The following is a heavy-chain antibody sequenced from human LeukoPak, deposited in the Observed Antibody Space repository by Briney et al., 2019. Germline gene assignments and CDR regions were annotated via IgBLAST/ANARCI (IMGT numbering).Heavy chain of an antibody. J-gene: IGHJ4*02. CDR2: IYHSGST. Sequence: PSETLSLTCTVSGYSISSGYYWGWIRQPPGKGLEWIGSIYHSGSTYYNPSLKSRVTISVDTSKNQFSLKLSSVTAADTAVYYCARDVPWVVAEPLWGQGTLVTVSS. CDR1: GYSISSGYY. D-gene: IGHD2-15*01. CDR3: ARDVPWVVAEPL. V-gene: IGHV4-38-2*02.